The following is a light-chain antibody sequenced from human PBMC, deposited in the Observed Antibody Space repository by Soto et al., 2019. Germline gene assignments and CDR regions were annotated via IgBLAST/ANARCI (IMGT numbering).Light chain of an antibody. Sequence: QSVLTQPPSVSGAPGQSITISCTGSSSNIGAGYDIHWYQQLPGTAPKLLIYANNNRPSGVPDRFSGSRSGTSASLAITGLQAEDEADYYCQSYDTNLSAYVVFGGGTKLTVL. CDR1: SSNIGAGYD. CDR2: ANN. CDR3: QSYDTNLSAYVV. V-gene: IGLV1-40*01. J-gene: IGLJ2*01.